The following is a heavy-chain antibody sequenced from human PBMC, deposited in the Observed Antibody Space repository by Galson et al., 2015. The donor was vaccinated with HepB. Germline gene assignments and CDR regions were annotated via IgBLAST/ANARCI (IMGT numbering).Heavy chain of an antibody. V-gene: IGHV3-33*08. CDR2: IWYDGSNK. D-gene: IGHD3-22*01. CDR3: ARDRGYYYY. Sequence: SPRLSCAASGFTFSRDGMHWVRQAPGKGLEWVAVIWYDGSNKYYADSVKGRFTISRDNSKNTLYLQMNSLRAEDTAVYYCARDRGYYYYWGQGTLVTVSS. J-gene: IGHJ4*02. CDR1: GFTFSRDG.